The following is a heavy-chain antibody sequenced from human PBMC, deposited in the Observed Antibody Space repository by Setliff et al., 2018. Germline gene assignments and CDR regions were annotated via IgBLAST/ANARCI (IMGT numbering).Heavy chain of an antibody. D-gene: IGHD3-3*01. CDR2: IQKSGST. CDR3: ARLSWNGLRYYGLDV. J-gene: IGHJ6*02. Sequence: PSETLSLTCAVYGGSFNVYYWSWIRQPPGKGLEWIGYIQKSGSTNYNPSLMSRVSISVDTSKNQFSLKLRSVTAADTAVYYCARLSWNGLRYYGLDVWGQGTTVTVSS. CDR1: GGSFNVYY. V-gene: IGHV4-34*01.